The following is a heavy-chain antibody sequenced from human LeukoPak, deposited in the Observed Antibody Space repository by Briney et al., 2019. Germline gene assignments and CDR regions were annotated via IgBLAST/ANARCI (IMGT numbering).Heavy chain of an antibody. CDR1: GFTVSSNY. D-gene: IGHD3-10*01. V-gene: IGHV3-53*01. CDR3: ARYSGYGSETGEFDY. Sequence: GGSLRLSCAASGFTVSSNYMSWVREAPGKGLEWVSVIYSGGSTYYADSVKGRFTISRDNSKNTLYLQMNSLRAEDTAVYYCARYSGYGSETGEFDYWGQGTLVTVSS. J-gene: IGHJ4*02. CDR2: IYSGGST.